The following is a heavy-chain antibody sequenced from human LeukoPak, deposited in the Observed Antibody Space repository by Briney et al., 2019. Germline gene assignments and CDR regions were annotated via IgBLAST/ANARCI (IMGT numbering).Heavy chain of an antibody. J-gene: IGHJ4*02. V-gene: IGHV1-18*01. CDR3: ARGRSGSYLHPPDY. D-gene: IGHD1-26*01. CDR1: GYTFTSYG. CDR2: ISAYNGNT. Sequence: ASVKVSCKASGYTFTSYGISWVRQAPGKGLDGMGWISAYNGNTNYAQKLQGRVTMTTDTSTSTAYMELRSLRSDDTAVYYCARGRSGSYLHPPDYWGQGTLVTVSS.